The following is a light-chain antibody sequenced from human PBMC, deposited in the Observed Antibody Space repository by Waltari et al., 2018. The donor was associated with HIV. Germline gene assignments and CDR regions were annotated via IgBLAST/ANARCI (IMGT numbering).Light chain of an antibody. Sequence: DIVVTQSPDSVAVSLGERATIKCKSSQTVFYRADNKNYLSWYQKKPGQPPKLLISWASTRESGVPDRFTGGGSGTDFTLNINNLQAEDVAVYYCQQYYNEPLTFGGGTRIEIK. CDR2: WAS. CDR1: QTVFYRADNKNY. V-gene: IGKV4-1*01. J-gene: IGKJ4*01. CDR3: QQYYNEPLT.